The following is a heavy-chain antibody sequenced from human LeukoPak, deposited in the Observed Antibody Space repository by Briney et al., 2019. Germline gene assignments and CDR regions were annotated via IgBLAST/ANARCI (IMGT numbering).Heavy chain of an antibody. V-gene: IGHV3-33*08. J-gene: IGHJ4*02. Sequence: GRSLRLSCAASGFTFSSYAMHWVRQAPGKGLEWVAVIWYDGSNKYYADSVKGRFTISRDNSKNTLYLQMNSLRAEDTAVYYCASSNGDYYFDYWGQGTLVTVSS. CDR2: IWYDGSNK. D-gene: IGHD4-17*01. CDR1: GFTFSSYA. CDR3: ASSNGDYYFDY.